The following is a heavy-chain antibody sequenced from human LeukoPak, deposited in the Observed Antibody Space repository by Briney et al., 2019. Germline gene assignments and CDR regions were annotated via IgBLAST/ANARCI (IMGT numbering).Heavy chain of an antibody. CDR3: ARHLTTVVPNTAFDI. Sequence: GESLKISCKGSGYSFTSYWISWVRQMPGKGLEWMGRIDPSDSYTNYSPSFQGHVTISADKSISTAYLQWSSLKASDTAMYYCARHLTTVVPNTAFDIWGQGTMATVSS. J-gene: IGHJ3*02. CDR1: GYSFTSYW. D-gene: IGHD4-23*01. V-gene: IGHV5-10-1*01. CDR2: IDPSDSYT.